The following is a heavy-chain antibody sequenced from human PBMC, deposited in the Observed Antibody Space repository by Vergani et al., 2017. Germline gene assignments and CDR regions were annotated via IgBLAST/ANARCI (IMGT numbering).Heavy chain of an antibody. J-gene: IGHJ6*03. CDR2: IWYDGSNK. CDR1: GFTFSSYG. D-gene: IGHD6-13*01. V-gene: IGHV3-33*01. Sequence: QVQLVESGGGVVQPGRSLRLSCAASGFTFSSYGMHWVRQAPGKGLEWVAVIWYDGSNKYYADSVKGRFTISRDNSKNTLYLQMNSLRAEDTAVYYCARTSIAAANYYYYYYMDLWGKGTTVTVSS. CDR3: ARTSIAAANYYYYYYMDL.